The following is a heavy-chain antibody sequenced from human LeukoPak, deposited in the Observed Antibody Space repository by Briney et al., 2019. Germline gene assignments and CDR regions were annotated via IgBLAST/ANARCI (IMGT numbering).Heavy chain of an antibody. V-gene: IGHV3-21*01. J-gene: IGHJ4*02. D-gene: IGHD3-9*01. CDR3: ARGHYDVLASSYKWTPDY. CDR1: GFTFNTFN. CDR2: INSGGDYK. Sequence: GGSLRLSCASSGFTFNTFNMNWFRQAPGKGLEWVSSINSGGDYKYYADSVKGRFTTSRDNAKNSLSLQLNTLRVEDTAIYYCARGHYDVLASSYKWTPDYWGQGTLVTVSS.